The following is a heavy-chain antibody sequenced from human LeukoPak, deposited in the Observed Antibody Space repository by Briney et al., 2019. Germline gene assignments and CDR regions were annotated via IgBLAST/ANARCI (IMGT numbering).Heavy chain of an antibody. Sequence: GGSLRLSCVASEFVFSSHAMIWVRQAPGKGLEWVANIKQDGSEKYYVDSVKGRFTISRDNAKNSLYLQMNSLRAEDTAVYYCASSHYCSSTSCYEGVFDYWGQGTLVTVSS. CDR3: ASSHYCSSTSCYEGVFDY. CDR2: IKQDGSEK. V-gene: IGHV3-7*01. D-gene: IGHD2-2*01. J-gene: IGHJ4*02. CDR1: EFVFSSHA.